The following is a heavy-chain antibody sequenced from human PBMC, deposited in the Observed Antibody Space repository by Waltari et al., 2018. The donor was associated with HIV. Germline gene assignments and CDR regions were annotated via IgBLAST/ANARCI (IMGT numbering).Heavy chain of an antibody. D-gene: IGHD1-1*01. J-gene: IGHJ5*02. Sequence: QLVESGGGSVQPGGSLRISCAASGCSVSAKYMTWVRQAPGKGLEWVSVLNTDGSAYYADSVKDRFSISRDYSKNTVDLQMNDLRADDTAVYHCARDRTGSKRGFDPWGQGTRVIVSS. CDR2: LNTDGSA. CDR1: GCSVSAKY. CDR3: ARDRTGSKRGFDP. V-gene: IGHV3-66*01.